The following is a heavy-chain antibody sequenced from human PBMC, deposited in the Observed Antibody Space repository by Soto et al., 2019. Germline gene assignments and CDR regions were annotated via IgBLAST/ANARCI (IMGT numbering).Heavy chain of an antibody. CDR2: TNEDGSTI. V-gene: IGHV3-74*01. D-gene: IGHD3-16*01. Sequence: EVQLVESGGGLVQPGGSLRLSCAASGFTFSSYWMHWVRQAPGKGLVWVSRTNEDGSTINYADSVKGRFTISRDNAKNTLYQEMNGRRAEDTAVYYCTRDIGGRGGYWGPGTLVTVSS. CDR1: GFTFSSYW. CDR3: TRDIGGRGGY. J-gene: IGHJ4*02.